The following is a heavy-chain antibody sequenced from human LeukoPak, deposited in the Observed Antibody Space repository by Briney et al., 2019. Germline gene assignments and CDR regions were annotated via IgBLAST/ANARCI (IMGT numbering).Heavy chain of an antibody. D-gene: IGHD6-19*01. J-gene: IGHJ5*02. CDR3: ARIGSGWNWFDP. CDR2: IYYSGST. CDR1: GYSISSSNW. Sequence: KSSETLSLTCAVSGYSISSSNWWGWIRQPPGKGLEWIGYIYYSGSTYYNPSLKSRVTMSVDTSKNQFSLKLSSVTAVDTAVYYCARIGSGWNWFDPWGQGTLVTVSS. V-gene: IGHV4-28*01.